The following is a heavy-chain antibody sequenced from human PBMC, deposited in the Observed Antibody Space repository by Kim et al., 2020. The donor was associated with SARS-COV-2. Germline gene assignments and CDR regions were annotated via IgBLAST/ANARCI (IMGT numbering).Heavy chain of an antibody. V-gene: IGHV4-34*01. CDR1: GGSFSGYY. CDR2: INHSGST. Sequence: SETLSLTCAVYGGSFSGYYWSWIRQPPGKGLEWIGEINHSGSTNYNPSLKSRVTISVDTSKNQFSLKLSSVTAADTAVYYCARTNIAVAGPYYYYYYMDVWGKGTTVTVSS. J-gene: IGHJ6*03. CDR3: ARTNIAVAGPYYYYYYMDV. D-gene: IGHD6-19*01.